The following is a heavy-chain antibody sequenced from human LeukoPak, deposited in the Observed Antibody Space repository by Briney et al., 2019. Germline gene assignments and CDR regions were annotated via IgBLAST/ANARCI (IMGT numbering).Heavy chain of an antibody. CDR3: TRAQTEAGAKYYFDC. CDR2: VRGKPYGATT. V-gene: IGHV3-49*04. J-gene: IGHJ4*02. Sequence: GGSLRLSCTASAFTFADYAMNWVRRAPGKGLEWVGFVRGKPYGATTEYAASVEGRFTISRDDSKSIAYLQMNSLKTEDTAVYYCTRAQTEAGAKYYFDCWGQGTLVTVSS. CDR1: AFTFADYA.